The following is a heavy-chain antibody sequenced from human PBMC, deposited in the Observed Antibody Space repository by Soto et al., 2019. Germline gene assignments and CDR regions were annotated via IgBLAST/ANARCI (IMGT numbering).Heavy chain of an antibody. D-gene: IGHD3-10*01. V-gene: IGHV2-5*02. CDR2: IYWDDDK. CDR1: GFSLSTSGVG. Sequence: QITLKESGPTLVKPTQTLTLTCTFSGFSLSTSGVGVGWIRQPPGKALEWLALIYWDDDKRYSPSLKSRLTITKHTSKNQVVLTMTNMDPVDTATYYCAHSRPYYYGSGSYNGYFDYWGQGTLVTVSS. J-gene: IGHJ4*02. CDR3: AHSRPYYYGSGSYNGYFDY.